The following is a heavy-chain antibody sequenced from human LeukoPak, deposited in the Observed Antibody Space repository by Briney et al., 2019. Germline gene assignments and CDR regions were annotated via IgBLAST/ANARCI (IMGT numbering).Heavy chain of an antibody. V-gene: IGHV1-8*01. Sequence: ASVKVSCKASGYTFTSYDINWVRQATGQGLEWMGWMNPNSGNTGYAQKFQGRVTMTRNTSISTAYMELSSLRSEDTAVYYCAREGYCSSTSCYAGGNYYYMDVWGKGTTVTISS. CDR2: MNPNSGNT. CDR3: AREGYCSSTSCYAGGNYYYMDV. D-gene: IGHD2-2*01. J-gene: IGHJ6*03. CDR1: GYTFTSYD.